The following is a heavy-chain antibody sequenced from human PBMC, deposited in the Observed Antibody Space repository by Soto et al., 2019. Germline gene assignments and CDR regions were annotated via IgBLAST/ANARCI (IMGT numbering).Heavy chain of an antibody. Sequence: GGSLRLSCAASGFSFGTYTMNWVRQAPGKGLEWVEVISYDGINKYYADSVKGRFTISRDNSKNTLYLQMNSLRAEDTAVYYCARVGSSSWYRVDYWGQGTLVTVSS. CDR2: ISYDGINK. D-gene: IGHD6-13*01. CDR1: GFSFGTYT. CDR3: ARVGSSSWYRVDY. J-gene: IGHJ4*02. V-gene: IGHV3-30-3*01.